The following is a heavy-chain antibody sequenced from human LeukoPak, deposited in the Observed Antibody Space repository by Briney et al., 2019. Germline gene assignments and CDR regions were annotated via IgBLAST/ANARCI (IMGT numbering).Heavy chain of an antibody. CDR2: IGTAGDT. D-gene: IGHD3-3*01. CDR1: GFTFSSYD. Sequence: GGSLRLSCAASGFTFSSYDMHWVRQATGKGLEWVSAIGTAGDTYYPGSVKGRFTISRENAKNSLYLQMNSLRAGDTAVYYCASALKYVLRFLEWLLFSTTENFDYWGQGTLVTVSS. V-gene: IGHV3-13*01. CDR3: ASALKYVLRFLEWLLFSTTENFDY. J-gene: IGHJ4*02.